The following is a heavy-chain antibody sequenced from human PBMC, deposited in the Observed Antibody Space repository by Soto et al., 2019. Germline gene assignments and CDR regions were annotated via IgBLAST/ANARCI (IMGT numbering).Heavy chain of an antibody. J-gene: IGHJ2*01. Sequence: QVQLVESRGGVVQPGRSLRLSCAASGFTFSSYGMHWVRQAPGKGLEWVAVISYDGSNKYYADSVKGRFTISRDNSKNTLYLQMNSLRAEDTAVYYCAKGWSLLTPAARVSYWYFDLWGRGTLVTVSS. V-gene: IGHV3-30*18. D-gene: IGHD2-2*01. CDR2: ISYDGSNK. CDR3: AKGWSLLTPAARVSYWYFDL. CDR1: GFTFSSYG.